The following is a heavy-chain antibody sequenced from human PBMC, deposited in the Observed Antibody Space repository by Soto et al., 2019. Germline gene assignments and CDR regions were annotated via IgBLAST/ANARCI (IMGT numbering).Heavy chain of an antibody. CDR2: IWYDGGNK. CDR1: GFNFSSYV. J-gene: IGHJ4*02. D-gene: IGHD6-19*01. V-gene: IGHV3-33*01. Sequence: ESGGGVVQPGRSLRLSCAGSGFNFSSYVMHWVRQAPGKGLEWVAVIWYDGGNKYYADSVKGRFTISRDNSKNTLYLQMNSLRAEDTAVHYCARDGQWLPRDGLRSSYYFDYWGQGTLVTVSS. CDR3: ARDGQWLPRDGLRSSYYFDY.